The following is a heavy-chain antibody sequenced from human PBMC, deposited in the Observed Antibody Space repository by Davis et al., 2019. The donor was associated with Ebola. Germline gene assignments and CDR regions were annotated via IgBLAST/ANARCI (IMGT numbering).Heavy chain of an antibody. Sequence: PGGSLRLSCAASGFTFSDYYMSWIRQAPGKGLEWVSYISSSSSYTNYADSVKGRFTISRDNAKNSLYLQMNSLRAEDTAVYYCARTLTSIGDQVWFDPWGQGTLVTVSS. J-gene: IGHJ5*02. V-gene: IGHV3-11*06. CDR2: ISSSSSYT. CDR1: GFTFSDYY. CDR3: ARTLTSIGDQVWFDP. D-gene: IGHD4-17*01.